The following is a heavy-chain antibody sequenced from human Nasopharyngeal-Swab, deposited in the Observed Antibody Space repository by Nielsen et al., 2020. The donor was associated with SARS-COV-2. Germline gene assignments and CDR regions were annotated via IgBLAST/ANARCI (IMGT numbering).Heavy chain of an antibody. D-gene: IGHD3-22*01. CDR3: AKSPPYYYDSSGYYDY. V-gene: IGHV3-11*03. CDR2: ISSSSSYT. Sequence: GGSLRLSCAASGFTFSDYYMSWIRQAPGKGLEWVSYISSSSSYTNYADSVKGRFTISRDNAKNSLYLQMNSLRAEDTAVYYCAKSPPYYYDSSGYYDYWGQGTLVTVSS. CDR1: GFTFSDYY. J-gene: IGHJ4*02.